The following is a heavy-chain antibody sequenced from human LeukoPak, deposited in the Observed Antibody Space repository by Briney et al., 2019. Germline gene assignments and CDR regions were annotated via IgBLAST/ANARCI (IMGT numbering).Heavy chain of an antibody. CDR1: GFTFSSYA. V-gene: IGHV3-23*01. D-gene: IGHD6-13*01. J-gene: IGHJ4*02. CDR3: AKNPQQLVRGGRSQIDY. CDR2: ISGSGGST. Sequence: PGGSPRLSCAASGFTFSSYAMTWVRQAPEKGLEWVSAISGSGGSTYYADSVKGRFSISRDNSKNTLYLQMNSLRAEDTAVYYCAKNPQQLVRGGRSQIDYWGQGTLVTVSS.